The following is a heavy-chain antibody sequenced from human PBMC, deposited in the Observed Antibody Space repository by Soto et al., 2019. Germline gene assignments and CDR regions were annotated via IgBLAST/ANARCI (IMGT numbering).Heavy chain of an antibody. CDR2: ISASGGST. J-gene: IGHJ4*02. CDR3: AGGLWFGAPRFGY. Sequence: GGSLRLSCAASGFTFSSYVMSWVRQAPGKGLEWVSGISASGGSTYYADSVKGRFTISRDNSKNTLYLQMNSLRAEDTAVYYCAGGLWFGAPRFGYWGQGTLVTVSS. V-gene: IGHV3-23*01. CDR1: GFTFSSYV. D-gene: IGHD3-10*01.